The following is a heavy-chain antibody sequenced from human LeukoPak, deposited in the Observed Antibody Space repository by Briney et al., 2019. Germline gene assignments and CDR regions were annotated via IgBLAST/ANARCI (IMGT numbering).Heavy chain of an antibody. CDR2: IYSSGST. CDR1: GGSITSYY. J-gene: IGHJ5*02. D-gene: IGHD3-10*01. CDR3: VAHTGTYSRGTWFDP. V-gene: IGHV4-4*07. Sequence: SETLSLTCTVSGGSITSYYWSWIRQPAGKGLEWIGRIYSSGSTNYNPSLKSRVTMSVDTSKNQFSVKLSSVTAADTAVYYCVAHTGTYSRGTWFDPWGQGTLVTVSS.